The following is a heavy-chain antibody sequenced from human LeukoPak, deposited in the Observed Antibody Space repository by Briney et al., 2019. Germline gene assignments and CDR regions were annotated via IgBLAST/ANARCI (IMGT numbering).Heavy chain of an antibody. D-gene: IGHD3-10*01. CDR1: GGSFSGYY. CDR2: INHSGST. J-gene: IGHJ5*02. V-gene: IGHV4-34*01. Sequence: PSETLSLTCAVYGGSFSGYYWSWIRQPPGKGLEWIGEINHSGSTNYNPSLKSRVTISVDTSKNQFSLKLSSVTAADTAVYYCARGSLYYYGSGSYYLQNNWFDPWGQGTLVTVSS. CDR3: ARGSLYYYGSGSYYLQNNWFDP.